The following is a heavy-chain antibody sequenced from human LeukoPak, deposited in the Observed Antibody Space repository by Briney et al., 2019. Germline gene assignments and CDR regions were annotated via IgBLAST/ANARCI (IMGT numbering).Heavy chain of an antibody. Sequence: PSETLSLTCAVYGGSFSGYYWSWIRQPPGKGLECIGEVHHSGSTNYNPSLKSRVTISVDTSKNQFSLKLSSVTAADTAVYYCAREIRPITMIVVVDTYYYYMDVWGKGTTVTVSS. CDR2: VHHSGST. D-gene: IGHD3-22*01. CDR1: GGSFSGYY. J-gene: IGHJ6*03. CDR3: AREIRPITMIVVVDTYYYYMDV. V-gene: IGHV4-34*01.